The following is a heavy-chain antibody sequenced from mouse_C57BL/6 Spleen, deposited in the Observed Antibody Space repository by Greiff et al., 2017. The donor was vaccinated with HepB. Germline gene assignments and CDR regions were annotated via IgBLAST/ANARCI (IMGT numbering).Heavy chain of an antibody. V-gene: IGHV5-9*01. CDR2: ISGGGGNT. Sequence: DVKLVESGGGLVKPGGSLKLSCAASGFTFSSYTMSWVRQTPEKRLEWVATISGGGGNTYYPDSVKGRFTISRDNAKNTLYLQMSSLRSEDTALYYCARHGYYGSSYWYFDVWGTGTTVTVSS. CDR3: ARHGYYGSSYWYFDV. D-gene: IGHD1-1*01. CDR1: GFTFSSYT. J-gene: IGHJ1*03.